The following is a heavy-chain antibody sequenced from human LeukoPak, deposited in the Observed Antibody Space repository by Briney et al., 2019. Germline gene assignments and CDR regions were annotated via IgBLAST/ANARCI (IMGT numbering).Heavy chain of an antibody. CDR2: INWNGGST. CDR1: GFTFDDYG. Sequence: GGSLRLSCAASGFTFDDYGMSWVRQAPGKGLEWVSGINWNGGSTGYADSVKGRFTISRDNAKNSLYLQMNSLINEDTAVYFCAKDLSGGYHSYYFDFWGQGTPVTVSS. J-gene: IGHJ4*02. D-gene: IGHD5-18*01. V-gene: IGHV3-20*04. CDR3: AKDLSGGYHSYYFDF.